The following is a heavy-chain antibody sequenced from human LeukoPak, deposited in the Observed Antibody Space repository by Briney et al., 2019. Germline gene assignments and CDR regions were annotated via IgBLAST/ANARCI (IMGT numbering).Heavy chain of an antibody. CDR2: IKSRTDGGTI. D-gene: IGHD1-7*01. CDR3: ARRLGTTEDFDY. J-gene: IGHJ4*02. Sequence: PGGSLSLSCAASGFTFRNDRMSWVRQPQGKGLEWVGRIKSRTDGGTIEYAAPVKGRFIISRDDSKNTLYLQINSLRTEDTAVYYCARRLGTTEDFDYWGQGTLVTVSS. CDR1: GFTFRNDR. V-gene: IGHV3-15*01.